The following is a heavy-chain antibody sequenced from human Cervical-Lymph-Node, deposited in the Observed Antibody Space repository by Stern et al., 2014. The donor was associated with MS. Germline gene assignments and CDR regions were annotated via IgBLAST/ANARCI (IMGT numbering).Heavy chain of an antibody. D-gene: IGHD6-13*01. J-gene: IGHJ5*02. CDR2: SFPVFGTP. CDR3: ALSSETSDRWYSLGYDL. Sequence: VQLVESGAEVTKPGSSVQVSCKVSGGTFSKIPSSWGRQAPGQGLEWMGGSFPVFGTPTYAQEFRGRVTITADVSTSTVYMELSSLRSDDTAVYYCALSSETSDRWYSLGYDLWGQGTLVTVSS. V-gene: IGHV1-69*01. CDR1: GGTFSKIP.